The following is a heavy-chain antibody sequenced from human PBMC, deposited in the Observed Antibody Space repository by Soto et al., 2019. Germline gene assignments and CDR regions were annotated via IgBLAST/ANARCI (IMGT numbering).Heavy chain of an antibody. J-gene: IGHJ6*02. Sequence: QVQLVQSGAEVKKPGSSVKVSCKASGGTFSSYTISWVRQAPGQGLEWMGRIIPILGIANYAQKFQGRVTSTADKSTSTAYMELSSLRSEDTAVYYCARDKGSYGSTTLYYYYGMDVWGQGTTVTVSS. CDR1: GGTFSSYT. D-gene: IGHD5-18*01. CDR2: IIPILGIA. CDR3: ARDKGSYGSTTLYYYYGMDV. V-gene: IGHV1-69*08.